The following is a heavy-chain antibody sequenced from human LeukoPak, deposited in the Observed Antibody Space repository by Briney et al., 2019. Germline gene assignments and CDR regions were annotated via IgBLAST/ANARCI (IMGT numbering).Heavy chain of an antibody. D-gene: IGHD1-26*01. CDR1: GYTFTSYD. V-gene: IGHV1-2*02. Sequence: ASVKVSCKASGYTFTSYDINWVRQAPGQGLEWMGWINPNSGGTNYVQKFQGRVTMTRDTSISTAYMELSRLRSDDTAVYYCARGWELLEDWGQGTLVTVST. J-gene: IGHJ4*02. CDR2: INPNSGGT. CDR3: ARGWELLED.